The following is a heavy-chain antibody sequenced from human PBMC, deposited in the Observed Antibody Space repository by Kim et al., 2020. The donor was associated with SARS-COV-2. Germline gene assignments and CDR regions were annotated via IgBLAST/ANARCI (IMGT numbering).Heavy chain of an antibody. CDR3: AKDGYTMVWGVITRGYFDY. V-gene: IGHV3-23*01. J-gene: IGHJ4*02. CDR2: ISGSGGST. D-gene: IGHD3-10*01. Sequence: GGSLRLSCAASGFTFSSYAMSWVRQAPGKGLEWVSAISGSGGSTYYADSVKGRFTISRDNSKNTLYLQMNSLRAEDTAVYYCAKDGYTMVWGVITRGYFDYWGQGTLVTVAS. CDR1: GFTFSSYA.